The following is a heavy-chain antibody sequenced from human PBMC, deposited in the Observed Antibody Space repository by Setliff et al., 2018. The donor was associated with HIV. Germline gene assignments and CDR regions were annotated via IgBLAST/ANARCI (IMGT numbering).Heavy chain of an antibody. J-gene: IGHJ6*03. V-gene: IGHV4-4*08. CDR2: IYTSGIT. D-gene: IGHD3-10*01. CDR1: GDSISSYY. Sequence: PSETLSLTCTVSGDSISSYYWSWIRQPPGKGLEWIGYIYTSGITGYNPSLKSRVTISGDTSKNQFSLKLSSVTAADTAVYYCARDSRGYYYGSGSCYMDVWGTGTTVTVS. CDR3: ARDSRGYYYGSGSCYMDV.